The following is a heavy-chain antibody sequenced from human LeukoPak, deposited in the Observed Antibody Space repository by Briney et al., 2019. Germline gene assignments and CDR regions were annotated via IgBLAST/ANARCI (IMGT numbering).Heavy chain of an antibody. V-gene: IGHV4-39*07. D-gene: IGHD6-13*01. CDR3: ARGRLRGSSSHLDY. CDR2: IYYSGST. J-gene: IGHJ4*02. Sequence: SETLSLTCTVSGGSISSSSYYWGWIRQPPGKGLEWIGSIYYSGSTYYNPSLKSRVTISVDTSKNQFSLKLSSVTAADTAVYYCARGRLRGSSSHLDYWGQGTLVTVSS. CDR1: GGSISSSSYY.